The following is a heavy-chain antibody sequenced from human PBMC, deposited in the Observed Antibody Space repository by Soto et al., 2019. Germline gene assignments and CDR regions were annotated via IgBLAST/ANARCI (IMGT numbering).Heavy chain of an antibody. D-gene: IGHD4-17*01. V-gene: IGHV1-69*06. J-gene: IGHJ4*02. CDR1: GGTFSTYT. CDR3: TRARFTTVTTWWYFDS. CDR2: INPILREI. Sequence: QVHLVQSGTEVRKPGSSVTVSCKVSGGTFSTYTISWVRQAPGQGLQWMGAINPILREITYAQTFQGRVTMTTDTSTSTVYMEMNSLRSADTAMYYCTRARFTTVTTWWYFDSWGQGTLVTVSS.